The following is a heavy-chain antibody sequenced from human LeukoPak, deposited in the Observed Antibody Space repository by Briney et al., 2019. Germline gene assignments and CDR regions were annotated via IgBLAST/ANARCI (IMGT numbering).Heavy chain of an antibody. CDR1: GGSLISIKYY. CDR2: IYYSGNT. CDR3: ARLYSSGWNYFDY. Sequence: SETLSLTCTVSGGSLISIKYYWGWIRQPPGKGLEWIGSIYYSGNTYYNPSLKTRVTISVDTSKNQFSLKLSSVTAADTAVYYCARLYSSGWNYFDYWGQGTLVTVSS. J-gene: IGHJ4*02. D-gene: IGHD6-19*01. V-gene: IGHV4-39*01.